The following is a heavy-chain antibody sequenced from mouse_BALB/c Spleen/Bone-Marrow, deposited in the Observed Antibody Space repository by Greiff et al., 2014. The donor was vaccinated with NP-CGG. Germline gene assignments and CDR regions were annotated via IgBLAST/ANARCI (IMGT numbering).Heavy chain of an antibody. V-gene: IGHV1S81*02. D-gene: IGHD1-2*01. CDR2: INPSNGRT. Sequence: KQSVAELVKPGASVKLSCKASGYTFTSYWMHLGKQRPGQGLGWIGEINPSNGRTNHNEKFKSKATLTVDKSSSTAYMQLSSLTSEDSAVYYCARYATATYWFAYWGQGTLVTVSA. CDR3: ARYATATYWFAY. J-gene: IGHJ3*01. CDR1: GYTFTSYW.